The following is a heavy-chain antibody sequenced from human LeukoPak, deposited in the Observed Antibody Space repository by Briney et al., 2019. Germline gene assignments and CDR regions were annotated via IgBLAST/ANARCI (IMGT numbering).Heavy chain of an antibody. V-gene: IGHV1-69*04. CDR2: IIPILGIA. Sequence: ASVKVSCKASGGTFSSYAISWVRQAPGRGLEWMGRIIPILGIANYAQKFQGRVTITADKSTSTAYMELSSLGSEDTAVYYCARDEGGGGDAFDIWGQGTMVTVSS. J-gene: IGHJ3*02. CDR3: ARDEGGGGDAFDI. CDR1: GGTFSSYA. D-gene: IGHD1-26*01.